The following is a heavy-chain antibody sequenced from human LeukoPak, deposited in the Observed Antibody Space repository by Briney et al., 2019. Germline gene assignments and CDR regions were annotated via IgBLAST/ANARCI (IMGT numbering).Heavy chain of an antibody. Sequence: PSETLSLTCAVYGGSSSGYYWSWIRQPPGKGLEWIGEINHSGSTNYNPSLKSRVTISVDTSKNQFSLKLSSVTAADTAVYYCARVDIAVVVAATRRRGWFDPWGQGTLVTVSS. D-gene: IGHD2-15*01. CDR1: GGSSSGYY. CDR2: INHSGST. J-gene: IGHJ5*02. CDR3: ARVDIAVVVAATRRRGWFDP. V-gene: IGHV4-34*01.